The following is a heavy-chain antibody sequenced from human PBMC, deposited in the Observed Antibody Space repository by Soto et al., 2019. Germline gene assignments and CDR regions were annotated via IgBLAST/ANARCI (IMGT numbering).Heavy chain of an antibody. CDR1: GASISSYY. D-gene: IGHD2-2*01. CDR3: ARLPQALYQQNWFDP. CDR2: VYYSGST. Sequence: SETLSLTCTVSGASISSYYWSWIRQPPGKGLEWIGYVYYSGSTNYNPSLKSRVTISENTSKNQFSLQLNFVTAADTAVYYCARLPQALYQQNWFDPWGQGTLVTVSS. V-gene: IGHV4-59*08. J-gene: IGHJ5*02.